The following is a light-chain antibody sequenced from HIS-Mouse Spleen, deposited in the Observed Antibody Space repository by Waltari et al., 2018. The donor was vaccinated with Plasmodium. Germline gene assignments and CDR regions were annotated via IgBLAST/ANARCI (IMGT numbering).Light chain of an antibody. CDR2: EDS. V-gene: IGLV3-10*01. Sequence: SYELTQPPSVSVSPGQTARITCSGDALPKKYAYWYQQKPGQAPALVIYEDSKRPPGIPERFSVSSSGTIATLTISGAQVEDEANYYCYSTDSSGNHRVFGGGTKLTVL. J-gene: IGLJ3*02. CDR1: ALPKKY. CDR3: YSTDSSGNHRV.